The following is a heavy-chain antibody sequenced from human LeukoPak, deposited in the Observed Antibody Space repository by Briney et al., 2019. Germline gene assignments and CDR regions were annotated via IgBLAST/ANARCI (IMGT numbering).Heavy chain of an antibody. V-gene: IGHV1-69*05. CDR3: ARDFRSAIGYFDY. J-gene: IGHJ4*02. CDR1: GGTFSSYA. CDR2: IIPIFGTA. Sequence: GASVKVSCKASGGTFSSYAISWVRQAPGQGLEWMGGIIPIFGTANYAQKFQGRVTMTRDTSTSTVYMELSSLRSEDTAVYYRARDFRSAIGYFDYWGQGTLVTVSS. D-gene: IGHD2-21*01.